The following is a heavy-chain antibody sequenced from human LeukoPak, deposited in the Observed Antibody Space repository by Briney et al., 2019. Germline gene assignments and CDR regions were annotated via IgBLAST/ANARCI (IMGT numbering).Heavy chain of an antibody. D-gene: IGHD3-3*01. Sequence: GGSLRLSCAASGFTFSSYWMHWVRQAPGKGLVWVSRINSDGSSTSYADSVKGRFTISRDNAKNTLYLQMNSLRAEDTAVYYCAKDAGYDFWSGSPGYWGQGTLVTVSS. CDR1: GFTFSSYW. CDR3: AKDAGYDFWSGSPGY. V-gene: IGHV3-74*01. J-gene: IGHJ4*02. CDR2: INSDGSST.